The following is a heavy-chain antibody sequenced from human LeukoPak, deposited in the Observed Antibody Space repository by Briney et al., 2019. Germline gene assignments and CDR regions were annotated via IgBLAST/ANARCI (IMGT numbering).Heavy chain of an antibody. D-gene: IGHD1-26*01. CDR1: GYSFTSYW. CDR2: IYPGDSDT. V-gene: IGHV5-51*01. J-gene: IGHJ3*02. CDR3: ARTHPYSGSYRAFDI. Sequence: GESLKISCKGSGYSFTSYWIGWVRQMPGKGLEWMGIIYPGDSDTRYSPSFQGQVTISADKSISTAYLQWSSLKASDTAMYYCARTHPYSGSYRAFDIWGQGTMVTVSS.